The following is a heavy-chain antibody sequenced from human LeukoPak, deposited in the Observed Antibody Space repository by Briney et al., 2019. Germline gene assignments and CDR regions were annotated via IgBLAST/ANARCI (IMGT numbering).Heavy chain of an antibody. V-gene: IGHV3-21*01. J-gene: IGHJ4*02. CDR1: GFTFSSYS. D-gene: IGHD3-10*01. CDR3: ARDPGGGVRGVIIHPPFDY. CDR2: ISSSSSYI. Sequence: GGSLRLSCAASGFTFSSYSMNCVRQAPGKRLEWVSSISSSSSYIYYADSVKGRFTISRDNAKNSLYLQMNSLRAEDTAVYYCARDPGGGVRGVIIHPPFDYWGQGTLVTVSS.